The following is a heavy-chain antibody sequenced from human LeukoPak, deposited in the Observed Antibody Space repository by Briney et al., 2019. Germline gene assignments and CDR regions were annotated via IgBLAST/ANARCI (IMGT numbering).Heavy chain of an antibody. J-gene: IGHJ4*02. V-gene: IGHV3-64*01. CDR1: GFTFSSYA. CDR3: ARDPHRYITFGEKMNYFDY. D-gene: IGHD3-16*01. Sequence: GGSLRLSCAASGFTFSSYAMHWVRQAPGKGLEYVSAISSNGGSTYYANSVKGRFTISRDNSKNALYLQMNSLRAEDTAVYYCARDPHRYITFGEKMNYFDYWGQGTLVTVSS. CDR2: ISSNGGST.